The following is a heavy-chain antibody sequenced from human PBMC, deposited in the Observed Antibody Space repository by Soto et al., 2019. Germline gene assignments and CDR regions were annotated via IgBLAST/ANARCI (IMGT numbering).Heavy chain of an antibody. J-gene: IGHJ1*01. D-gene: IGHD1-7*01. CDR1: GDSIRTTTYH. V-gene: IGHV4-39*01. Sequence: SETLSLTCTVSGDSIRTTTYHWGWIRQPPGKGLEWIGTIYYTGRTHYNPSIKGRVNISVDMSTNQFSLKLSSVTAADTTVYYCATHNWNLDPWGQGTLVTVSS. CDR2: IYYTGRT. CDR3: ATHNWNLDP.